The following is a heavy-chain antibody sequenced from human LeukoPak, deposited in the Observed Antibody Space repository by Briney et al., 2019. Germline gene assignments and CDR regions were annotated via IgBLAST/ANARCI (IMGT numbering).Heavy chain of an antibody. CDR3: ARGDYDYVWGSYRSEFPFDY. J-gene: IGHJ4*02. V-gene: IGHV3-48*04. D-gene: IGHD3-16*02. CDR1: GFTFSSYS. CDR2: ISSSSSTI. Sequence: PGGSLRLSCAASGFTFSSYSMNWVRQAPGKGLEWVSYISSSSSTIYYADSVKGRFTISRDNAKNSLYLQMNSLRAEDTALYYCARGDYDYVWGSYRSEFPFDYWGQGTLVTVSS.